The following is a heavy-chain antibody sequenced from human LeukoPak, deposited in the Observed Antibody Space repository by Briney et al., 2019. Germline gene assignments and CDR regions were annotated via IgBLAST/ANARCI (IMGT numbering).Heavy chain of an antibody. CDR1: GGSFSGYY. D-gene: IGHD3-16*01. V-gene: IGHV4-34*01. CDR3: ARIEGDNSLEY. CDR2: INHSGST. J-gene: IGHJ4*02. Sequence: SETLSLTCAVYGGSFSGYYWSWLRQPPGKGLEWIGEINHSGSTNYNPSLKSRVTISVDTSKNQFSLKLSSVTAADTAVYYCARIEGDNSLEYWGQGTLVTVSS.